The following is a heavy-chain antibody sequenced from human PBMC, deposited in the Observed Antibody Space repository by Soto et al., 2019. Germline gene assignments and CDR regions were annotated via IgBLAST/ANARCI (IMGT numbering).Heavy chain of an antibody. J-gene: IGHJ6*02. V-gene: IGHV3-9*01. D-gene: IGHD3-3*01. CDR1: GFTFDDYA. CDR2: ISWNSGSI. CDR3: AKGGSYDFWSGYYKS. Sequence: EVQLVESGGGLVQPGRSLRLSCAASGFTFDDYARHWVRQAPGKGLEWVSGISWNSGSIGYADSVKGRFTISRDNAKNSLYLQMNSLRAEDTALYYCAKGGSYDFWSGYYKSWGQGTTVTVSS.